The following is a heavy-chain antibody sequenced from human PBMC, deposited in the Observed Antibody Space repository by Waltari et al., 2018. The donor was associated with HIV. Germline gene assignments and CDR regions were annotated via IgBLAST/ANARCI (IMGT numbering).Heavy chain of an antibody. J-gene: IGHJ5*02. Sequence: QVQLQQWGAGLLKPSETLSLTCAIYGGSFDEYYWAWIRQTPEKGLGWLGEINHIGTTTYNPSLKSRVTVSIDTSKNQFSLNLRSVTAADTAVYYCARTYKRITLFEIIRELSWFDPWGQGTLVTVSS. CDR3: ARTYKRITLFEIIRELSWFDP. CDR1: GGSFDEYY. V-gene: IGHV4-34*01. D-gene: IGHD1-7*01. CDR2: INHIGTT.